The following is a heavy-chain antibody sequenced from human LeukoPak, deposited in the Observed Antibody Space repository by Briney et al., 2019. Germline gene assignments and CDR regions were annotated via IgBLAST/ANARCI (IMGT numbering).Heavy chain of an antibody. CDR2: VYYRGTT. V-gene: IGHV4-39*01. D-gene: IGHD3-10*01. J-gene: IGHJ6*03. CDR1: GGSISSSSYY. CDR3: ARHYYGSGSYYYYYYYMDV. Sequence: SETLSLTCTVSGGSISSSSYYWGWIRQSPGKGLEWIGSVYYRGTTYYNPSLKSRVTISVDTSKNQFSLKLSSVTAADTAVYYCARHYYGSGSYYYYYYYMDVWGKGTTVTISS.